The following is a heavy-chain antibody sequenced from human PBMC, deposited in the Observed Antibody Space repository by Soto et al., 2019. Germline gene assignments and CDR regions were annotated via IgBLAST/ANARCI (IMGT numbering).Heavy chain of an antibody. CDR3: ARVGGFGATTIDY. CDR2: IYYSGST. D-gene: IGHD3-10*01. CDR1: GGSMSSGDYY. V-gene: IGHV4-30-4*01. Sequence: SEILSLTCTVSGGSMSSGDYYWSWIRQPPGKGLEWIGYIYYSGSTYYNPSLKSRVTISVDTSKNQFSLKLSSVTAADTAVYYCARVGGFGATTIDYWGQGNLVTGSS. J-gene: IGHJ4*02.